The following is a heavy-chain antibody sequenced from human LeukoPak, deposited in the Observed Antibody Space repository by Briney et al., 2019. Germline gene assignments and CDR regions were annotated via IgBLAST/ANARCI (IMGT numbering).Heavy chain of an antibody. CDR1: GGSISIYH. Sequence: SDTLSLTCTLSGGSISIYHWRWTRQPAAKGQEWIGRIYTRGSTNYNPSLKSRVTMSVDTSKNQFSLKLSSVTAADTAVYYCARVVGSSTNWFDPGGQGTLVTVSS. J-gene: IGHJ5*02. CDR3: ARVVGSSTNWFDP. V-gene: IGHV4-4*07. D-gene: IGHD6-13*01. CDR2: IYTRGST.